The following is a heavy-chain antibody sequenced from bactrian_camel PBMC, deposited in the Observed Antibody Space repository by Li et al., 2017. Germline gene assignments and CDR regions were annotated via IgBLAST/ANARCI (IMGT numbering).Heavy chain of an antibody. CDR3: GTSYDGWCQRY. CDR1: GYPYRTNC. V-gene: IGHV3S54*01. CDR2: IYTGNGHT. D-gene: IGHD4*01. J-gene: IGHJ4*01. Sequence: HVQLVESGGGSVQAGGSLRLSCVASGYPYRTNCMGWFRQAPGKEREGVASIYTGNGHTYYADSVKGRFTIPRDNAKNTLYLQLNSLKPEDTAMYYCGTSYDGWCQRYWGRGTQVTVS.